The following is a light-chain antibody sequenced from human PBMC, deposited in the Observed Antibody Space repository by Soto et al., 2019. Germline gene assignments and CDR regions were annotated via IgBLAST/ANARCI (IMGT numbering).Light chain of an antibody. CDR1: QTVSSSY. V-gene: IGKV3-20*01. Sequence: THAPAHPFVSPRERNTPSCRAHQTVSSSYLAWYQQKPGQTPRLLIYGASSRATGIPDRFSGSGSGTDFTLTISRLEPEDFAVYYCHQYGSSPRTFGQGTKV. J-gene: IGKJ1*01. CDR3: HQYGSSPRT. CDR2: GAS.